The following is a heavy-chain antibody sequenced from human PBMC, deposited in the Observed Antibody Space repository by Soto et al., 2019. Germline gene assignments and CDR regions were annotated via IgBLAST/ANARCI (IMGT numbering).Heavy chain of an antibody. CDR1: GFTFSSYA. CDR2: INGGGGTT. Sequence: EVQLLESGGGLIQPGGSLRLSCTTSGFTFSSYAMSWVRQAPGKGLEWVSSINGGGGTTNYADSVKGRFTISRDNSKNTMYLQMNSLRAEDTALYCCAKIICTTNCYDYWGQGTLVTVSS. V-gene: IGHV3-23*01. J-gene: IGHJ4*02. D-gene: IGHD2-2*01. CDR3: AKIICTTNCYDY.